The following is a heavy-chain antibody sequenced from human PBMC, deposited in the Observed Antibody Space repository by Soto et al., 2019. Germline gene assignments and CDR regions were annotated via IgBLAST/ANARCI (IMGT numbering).Heavy chain of an antibody. D-gene: IGHD2-2*01. CDR1: GFTFSRYY. V-gene: IGHV3-21*01. J-gene: IGHJ3*02. CDR2: ISTTSTYT. CDR3: ARDDGLSSTNVKAFDI. Sequence: GGSLRLSCAASGFTFSRYYMNWVRQAPGKGLEWVSSISTTSTYTHYADSLKGRFTISRDNAKKLLYLQMDSLRAEDTAVYYCARDDGLSSTNVKAFDIWGQGTKVTVSS.